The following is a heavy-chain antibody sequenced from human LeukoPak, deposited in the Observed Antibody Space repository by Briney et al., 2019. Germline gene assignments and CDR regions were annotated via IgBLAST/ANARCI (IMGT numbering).Heavy chain of an antibody. Sequence: SETLSLTCAVYGGSFSGYYWSWIRQPPGKGLEWIGEINHSGSTNYNPSLKSRVTISVDTSKNQFSLKLSSVTAADTAVYYCARLGYSFRYYYYYMDVWGKGTTVTISS. V-gene: IGHV4-34*01. CDR1: GGSFSGYY. CDR2: INHSGST. CDR3: ARLGYSFRYYYYYMDV. J-gene: IGHJ6*03. D-gene: IGHD5-18*01.